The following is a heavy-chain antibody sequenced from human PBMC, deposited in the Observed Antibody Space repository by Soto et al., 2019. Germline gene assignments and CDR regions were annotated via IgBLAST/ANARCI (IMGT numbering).Heavy chain of an antibody. CDR1: GGSISSHY. CDR3: ARRVLPDV. CDR2: IYYSGST. V-gene: IGHV4-59*08. Sequence: QVQLQESGPGLVKASETLSLTCTVSGGSISSHYWTWIRQPPGKGLEWIGHIYYSGSTNYNPSLKSRRTIAVDTSKNQFSLKLTSVTAADTAVYYCARRVLPDVWGQGTTVTVSS. J-gene: IGHJ6*02.